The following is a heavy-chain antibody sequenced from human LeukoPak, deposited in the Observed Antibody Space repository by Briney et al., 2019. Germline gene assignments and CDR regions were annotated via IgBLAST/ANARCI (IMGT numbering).Heavy chain of an antibody. CDR1: GFTFISYG. D-gene: IGHD4-23*01. J-gene: IGHJ5*02. CDR2: IRYDGGLE. Sequence: GGSLRLSCAASGFTFISYGMHWVRQAPGKGLEWVAYIRYDGGLEYYTDSVKGRFIIYRDNSKNTLHLQMNSLRSEDTAVYYCARGLRWGAISENWFDPWGQGTLVTVSS. V-gene: IGHV3-30*02. CDR3: ARGLRWGAISENWFDP.